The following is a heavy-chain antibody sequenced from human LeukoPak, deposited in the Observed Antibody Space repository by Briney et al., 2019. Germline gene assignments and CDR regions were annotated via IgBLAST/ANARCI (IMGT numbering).Heavy chain of an antibody. D-gene: IGHD1-26*01. CDR1: GFTFGSHA. CDR2: IYSGGST. CDR3: ARMRGTTDY. Sequence: GGSPRLSCEASGFTFGSHAMYWVRQAPGKGLEWVAGIYSGGSTYYADSVKGRFTISRDNSKNTLYLQMNSLRAEDTAVYYCARMRGTTDYWGQGTLVTVSS. J-gene: IGHJ4*02. V-gene: IGHV3-66*02.